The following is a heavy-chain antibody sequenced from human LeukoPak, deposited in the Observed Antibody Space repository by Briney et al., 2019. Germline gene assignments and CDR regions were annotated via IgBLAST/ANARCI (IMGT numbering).Heavy chain of an antibody. D-gene: IGHD4-17*01. Sequence: PGGSLRVSCAASGFTFSSSGIHWVRQAPGKGLEWVAFIRSDGSNKYYGDSVKGRFTISRDNSKNTLYLQMNSLRAEDTALYYCAKVVGSTTFDYWGQGTLDTVSS. V-gene: IGHV3-30*02. CDR2: IRSDGSNK. J-gene: IGHJ4*02. CDR1: GFTFSSSG. CDR3: AKVVGSTTFDY.